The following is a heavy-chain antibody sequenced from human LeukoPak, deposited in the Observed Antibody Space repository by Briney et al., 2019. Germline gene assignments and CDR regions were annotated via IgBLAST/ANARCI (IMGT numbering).Heavy chain of an antibody. CDR1: GYTCTDCY. V-gene: IGHV1-2*02. D-gene: IGHD1-26*01. CDR3: ARQSIGSHYYFDY. Sequence: GASVKVSCKASGYTCTDCYLHWVRQAPGQGLEWMGWIYPNSGDTNYAQKFQGRVTMTNDTSISTAYMELSRLRSDDTAVYYCARQSIGSHYYFDYWGQGALVTVSS. J-gene: IGHJ4*02. CDR2: IYPNSGDT.